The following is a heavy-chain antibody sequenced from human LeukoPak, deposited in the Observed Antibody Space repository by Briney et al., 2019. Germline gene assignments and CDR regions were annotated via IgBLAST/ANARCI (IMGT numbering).Heavy chain of an antibody. CDR2: IIPIFGTA. V-gene: IGHV1-69*05. CDR3: ARVYGGHNKYYYYYMDV. Sequence: SVKVSCKASGGTFSSYAISWVRQAPGQGLEWMGGIIPIFGTANYAQKFQGRVTITTDESTSTAYMELSSLRSEDTAVYYCARVYGGHNKYYYYYMDVWGKGTTVTDSS. J-gene: IGHJ6*03. CDR1: GGTFSSYA. D-gene: IGHD4-23*01.